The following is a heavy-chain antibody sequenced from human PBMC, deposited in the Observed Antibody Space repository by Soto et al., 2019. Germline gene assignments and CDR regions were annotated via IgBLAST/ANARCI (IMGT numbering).Heavy chain of an antibody. CDR1: GYTFTSYY. CDR3: ATQIGPVY. CDR2: INPNGGRT. V-gene: IGHV1-46*01. J-gene: IGHJ4*02. Sequence: QVQLVQSGAEVKKPGASVNISCKTSGYTFTSYYLHWVRQAPGQGLEWMGLINPNGGRTTSAQNFQGRVTMTRDTSANTVYMELGSLRSDDTAVYYCATQIGPVYWGQETLVTVSS. D-gene: IGHD3-22*01.